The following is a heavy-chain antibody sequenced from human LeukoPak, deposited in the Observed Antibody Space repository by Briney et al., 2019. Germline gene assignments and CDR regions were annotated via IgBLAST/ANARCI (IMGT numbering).Heavy chain of an antibody. CDR1: GFTFSSYS. CDR3: ANALTGDPRLLDPLMDV. CDR2: ISSSSSYI. D-gene: IGHD7-27*01. Sequence: GGSLRLSCAASGFTFSSYSMNWVRQAPGKGLEWVSSISSSSSYIYYADSVKGRFTISRDNSQNTVFLQMRSLTPEDTAAYYCANALTGDPRLLDPLMDVWGPGTTVIVSS. J-gene: IGHJ6*02. V-gene: IGHV3-21*01.